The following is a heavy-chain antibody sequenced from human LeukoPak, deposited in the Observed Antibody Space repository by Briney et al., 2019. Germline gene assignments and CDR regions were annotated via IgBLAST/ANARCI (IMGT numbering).Heavy chain of an antibody. Sequence: GGSLRLSCAASGFTFSSYAMSWVRQAPGKGLEWVSAISGSGGSTYYADSVKGRFTISRDNSKNTLYLQMNSLRAEDTAVYYCAKIHSITMIVVVISYFDYWGQGTLVTVSS. D-gene: IGHD3-22*01. J-gene: IGHJ4*02. CDR2: ISGSGGST. CDR1: GFTFSSYA. CDR3: AKIHSITMIVVVISYFDY. V-gene: IGHV3-23*01.